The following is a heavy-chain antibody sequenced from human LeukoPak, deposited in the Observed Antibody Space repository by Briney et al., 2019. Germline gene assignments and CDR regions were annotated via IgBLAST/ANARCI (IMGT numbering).Heavy chain of an antibody. CDR1: GGSISSGGYY. V-gene: IGHV4-31*03. D-gene: IGHD2-2*01. CDR2: IYYSGST. Sequence: PSQTLSLTCTVSGGSISSGGYYWSWIRQHPGKGLEWIGYIYYSGSTYYNPSLKSRVTISVDTSKNQFSLKLSSVTAADTAVYYFARAEDCSSTSCYAAGVDYWGEASLASVSS. CDR3: ARAEDCSSTSCYAAGVDY. J-gene: IGHJ4*02.